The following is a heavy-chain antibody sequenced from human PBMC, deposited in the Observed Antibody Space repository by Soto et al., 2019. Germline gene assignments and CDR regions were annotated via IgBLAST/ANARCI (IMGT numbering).Heavy chain of an antibody. J-gene: IGHJ4*02. CDR2: IYWDDDK. CDR1: GFSLSTSGVG. D-gene: IGHD3-9*01. CDR3: AHSQTSDIVTGYYQPDGEFDY. V-gene: IGHV2-5*02. Sequence: QITLKESGPTLVKPTQTLTLTCTFSGFSLSTSGVGVGWIRQPPGKALEWLALIYWDDDKRYSPSLKSRLTITKDTSKNQVVLTMTNMDPVDTATYYCAHSQTSDIVTGYYQPDGEFDYWGQGTLVTVSS.